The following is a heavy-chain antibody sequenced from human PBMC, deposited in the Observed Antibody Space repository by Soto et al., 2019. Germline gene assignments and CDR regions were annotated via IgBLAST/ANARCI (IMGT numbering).Heavy chain of an antibody. CDR2: IVASGAGT. Sequence: EVQLLESGGGLVQPGGSLRLSCTASEFTFRNYAMSWVRQAPGKGLEWVSAIVASGAGTHYSDSVKGRFTISRDNSKNTVYVQMNSLRAEDTGVYYCAKCAVLSATSGGWCNGFGPWGQGTLVTVSS. CDR1: EFTFRNYA. D-gene: IGHD2-21*01. CDR3: AKCAVLSATSGGWCNGFGP. J-gene: IGHJ5*02. V-gene: IGHV3-23*01.